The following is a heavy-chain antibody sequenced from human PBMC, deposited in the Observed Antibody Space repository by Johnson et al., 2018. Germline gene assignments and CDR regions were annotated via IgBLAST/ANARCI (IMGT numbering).Heavy chain of an antibody. V-gene: IGHV3-23*04. D-gene: IGHD6-13*01. CDR1: GFTFSSYA. CDR2: ISGSGGST. Sequence: VQLVQSGGGLVQPXGSLRLSCAASGFTFSSYAMSWVRQAPGKGLEWVSAISGSGGSTYYADSVKGRFTISRDNSKNTLYLQMNSLRAEATALYPCASMFSSSWKGGAFDIWGQGTMVTVSS. CDR3: ASMFSSSWKGGAFDI. J-gene: IGHJ3*02.